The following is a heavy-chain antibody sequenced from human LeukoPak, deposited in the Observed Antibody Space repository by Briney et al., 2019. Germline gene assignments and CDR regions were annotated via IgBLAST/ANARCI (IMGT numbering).Heavy chain of an antibody. D-gene: IGHD6-19*01. CDR1: GFTFIDYD. Sequence: PGGSLRLSCAASGFTFIDYDMHWVRQVIGKGLEWVSAIGIPGDTHYSGSVRGRFTIPRENAESSLYLQMNSLRSEDTAVYYCARGGIQVSGIDEFDYWGQGTLVTVSS. CDR3: ARGGIQVSGIDEFDY. J-gene: IGHJ4*02. CDR2: IGIPGDT. V-gene: IGHV3-13*01.